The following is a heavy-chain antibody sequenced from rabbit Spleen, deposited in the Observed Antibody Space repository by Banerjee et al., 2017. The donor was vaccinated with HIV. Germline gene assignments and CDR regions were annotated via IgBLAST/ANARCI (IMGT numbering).Heavy chain of an antibody. V-gene: IGHV1S40*01. CDR3: AREGWIDFNYPLGYVVL. J-gene: IGHJ6*01. D-gene: IGHD7-1*01. Sequence: QSLEESGGDLVKPGTSLTLTCKASGFSFSGSLYICWVRQAPGKGLEWIACIYAIDSSGSTFYASWAKGRFTISKTSSTTVTLQMTSLTAADTATYFCAREGWIDFNYPLGYVVLWGPGTLVTVS. CDR2: IYAIDSSGST. CDR1: GFSFSGSLY.